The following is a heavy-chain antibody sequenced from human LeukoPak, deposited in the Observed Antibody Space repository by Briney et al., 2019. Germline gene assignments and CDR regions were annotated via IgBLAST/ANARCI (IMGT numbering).Heavy chain of an antibody. J-gene: IGHJ2*01. CDR1: GGSFSGYY. D-gene: IGHD6-13*01. V-gene: IGHV4-34*01. CDR2: INHSGST. Sequence: KTSETLSLTCAVYGGSFSGYYWSWIRQPPGKGLEWIGEINHSGSTNYNPSLKSRVTTSVDTSKNQFSLKLSSVTAADTAVYYCARGRPSQQLARWYFDLWGRGTLVTVSS. CDR3: ARGRPSQQLARWYFDL.